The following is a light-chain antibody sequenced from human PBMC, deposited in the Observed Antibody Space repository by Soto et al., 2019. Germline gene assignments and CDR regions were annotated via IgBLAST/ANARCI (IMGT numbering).Light chain of an antibody. Sequence: QSVLTQPPSVSGAPGQRVSISCTGSSTNIGAGYGVHWYQQRPGTAPKLLIVGNTIRPSGVPDRFSGSKSGTSVSLAISGLQSEDEADYYCAAWDDSLNGWVFGGGTKLTVL. CDR1: STNIGAGYG. J-gene: IGLJ3*02. CDR3: AAWDDSLNGWV. CDR2: GNT. V-gene: IGLV1-40*01.